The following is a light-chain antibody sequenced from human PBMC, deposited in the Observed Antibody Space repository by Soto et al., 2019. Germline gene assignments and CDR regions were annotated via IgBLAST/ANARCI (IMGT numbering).Light chain of an antibody. CDR1: QSVSIN. V-gene: IGKV3-20*01. CDR2: GVS. CDR3: YQYGSTPPT. Sequence: ETVMTQSPATLSVSPGEGATLFCRASQSVSINLAWYQQKPGQAPRLLIWGVSNRATGIPDRFSGSGSGTDFTLTISRLEPEDFVVFYCYQYGSTPPTFGQGTKVDIK. J-gene: IGKJ1*01.